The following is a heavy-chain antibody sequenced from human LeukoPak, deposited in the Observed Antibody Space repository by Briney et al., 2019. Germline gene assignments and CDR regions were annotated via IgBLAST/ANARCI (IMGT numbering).Heavy chain of an antibody. CDR2: ISYDGSNK. D-gene: IGHD3-16*01. CDR1: RFTFSSYG. Sequence: PGGSLRFSCAASRFTFSSYGMHWVRQAPGKGPEWVAVISYDGSNKYYADSVKGRFTISRDNSKNTLYLQMNSLRAEDTAVYYCARLQAYSTFFDAFDIWGQGTMVTVSS. J-gene: IGHJ3*02. V-gene: IGHV3-30*03. CDR3: ARLQAYSTFFDAFDI.